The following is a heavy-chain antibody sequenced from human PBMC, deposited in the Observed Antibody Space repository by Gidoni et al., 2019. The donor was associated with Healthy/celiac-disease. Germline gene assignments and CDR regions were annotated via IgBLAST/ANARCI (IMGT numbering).Heavy chain of an antibody. CDR1: GFPFRSYA. CDR2: ISDDGSNK. CDR3: ARVTSYDSLEYFQH. Sequence: QVQLVASGGGVVQPVRSLRLSCAASGFPFRSYAMHWVRQAPGKGLEWVEVISDDGSNKYYADSVKGRFTISRDNSKNTLYLQMNSLRAEDTAVYYCARVTSYDSLEYFQHWGQGTLVTVSS. J-gene: IGHJ1*01. V-gene: IGHV3-30-3*01. D-gene: IGHD3-22*01.